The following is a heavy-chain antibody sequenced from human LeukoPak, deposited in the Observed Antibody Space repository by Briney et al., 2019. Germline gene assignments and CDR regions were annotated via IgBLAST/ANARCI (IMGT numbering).Heavy chain of an antibody. CDR3: ACRDYYDSQPFDY. V-gene: IGHV1-69*04. CDR1: GGTFSSYA. D-gene: IGHD3-22*01. Sequence: SVKVSCKASGGTFSSYAISWVRQAPGQGLEWMGRIIPILGIANYAQKFQGRVTITADKSTSTAYMELSSLRSEDTAVYYCACRDYYDSQPFDYWGQGTLVTVSS. CDR2: IIPILGIA. J-gene: IGHJ4*02.